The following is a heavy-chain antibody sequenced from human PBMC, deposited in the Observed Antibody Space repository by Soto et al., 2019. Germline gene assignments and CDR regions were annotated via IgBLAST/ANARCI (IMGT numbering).Heavy chain of an antibody. CDR3: FVGYCSGGSCYPYYYYYGMDV. CDR2: INPNSGGT. V-gene: IGHV1-2*02. J-gene: IGHJ6*02. Sequence: QVQLVQSGAEVKKPGASVKVSCKASGYTFTGYYMHWVRQAPGQGLEWMGWINPNSGGTNYAQKFQGRVTMTRDTSISTAYMELSRLRSDDTAVYYCFVGYCSGGSCYPYYYYYGMDVWGQGTTVTVSS. D-gene: IGHD2-15*01. CDR1: GYTFTGYY.